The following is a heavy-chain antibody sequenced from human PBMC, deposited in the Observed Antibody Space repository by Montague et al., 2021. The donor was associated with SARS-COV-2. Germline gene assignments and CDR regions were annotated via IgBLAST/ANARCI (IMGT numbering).Heavy chain of an antibody. CDR3: ANYGSGSYQDY. CDR1: GFTFSNYA. J-gene: IGHJ4*02. Sequence: SLSLSCAASGFTFSNYAMHWVRQAPGKGLEWVAVISYDGSNKYYADSVKGRFTISRDNSKNTLYLQMNGLRAEDTAVYYCANYGSGSYQDYWGQGTLVTVSS. V-gene: IGHV3-30*04. CDR2: ISYDGSNK. D-gene: IGHD3-10*01.